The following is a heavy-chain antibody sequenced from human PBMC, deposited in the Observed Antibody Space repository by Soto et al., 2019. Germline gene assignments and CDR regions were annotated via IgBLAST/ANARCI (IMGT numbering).Heavy chain of an antibody. CDR1: GFTFTDAW. J-gene: IGHJ6*02. V-gene: IGHV3-15*01. CDR2: MQSKGLGGTT. D-gene: IGHD3-9*01. CDR3: ATPDPGLTHVFYNMDF. Sequence: GGSLRLSCAGSGFTFTDAWINSFRQVPGQGQECVGGMQSKGLGGTTHYAAPVQDRVTLSGDDSENPAYLQLDSLEGEDTAVYYCATPDPGLTHVFYNMDFWGQATTVTASS.